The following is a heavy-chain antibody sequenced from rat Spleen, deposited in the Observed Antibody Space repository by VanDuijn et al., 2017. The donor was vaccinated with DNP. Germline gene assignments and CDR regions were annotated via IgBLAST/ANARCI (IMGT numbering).Heavy chain of an antibody. D-gene: IGHD1-1*01. Sequence: QVQLKESGPVLVQASETLSLTCTVSGFSLTNYGVIWVRQSPGKGLEWMGIIWGHGNTDYNSALKSRLSINRDTSKSQVFLKMNSLQTDDTAIYYCAREGYSGDNGWFAYWGQGTLVTVSS. CDR3: AREGYSGDNGWFAY. J-gene: IGHJ3*01. CDR1: GFSLTNYG. CDR2: IWGHGNT. V-gene: IGHV2S75*01.